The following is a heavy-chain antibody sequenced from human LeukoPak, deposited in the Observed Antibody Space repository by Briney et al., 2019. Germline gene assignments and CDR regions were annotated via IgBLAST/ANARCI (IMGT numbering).Heavy chain of an antibody. CDR1: GGTFISYA. CDR2: IIPIFGTA. V-gene: IGHV1-69*13. D-gene: IGHD2-15*01. CDR3: ASSGYCSGGSCRQFDY. J-gene: IGHJ4*02. Sequence: ASVKVSCKASGGTFISYAISWVRQAPGQGLEWMGGIIPIFGTANYAQKFQGRVTITADESTSTAYMELSSLRSEDTAVYYCASSGYCSGGSCRQFDYWGQGTLVTVSS.